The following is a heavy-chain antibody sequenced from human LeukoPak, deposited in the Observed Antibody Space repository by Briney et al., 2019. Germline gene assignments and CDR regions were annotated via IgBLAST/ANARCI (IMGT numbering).Heavy chain of an antibody. CDR2: ISAYNGNT. J-gene: IGHJ3*02. CDR1: GYTFTSYG. CDR3: ARGGYCSGGSCYANAFDI. D-gene: IGHD2-15*01. V-gene: IGHV1-18*01. Sequence: GASVKVSCKASGYTFTSYGISWVRQAPGQGLEWMGWISAYNGNTSYAQKLQGRVTMTTDTSTSTAYMELRSLRSDDTAVYYCARGGYCSGGSCYANAFDIWGQGTMVTVSS.